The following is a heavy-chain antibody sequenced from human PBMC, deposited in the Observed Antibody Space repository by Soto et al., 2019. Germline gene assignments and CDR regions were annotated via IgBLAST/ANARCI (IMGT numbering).Heavy chain of an antibody. Sequence: PSETRSLTCSVSGGSISSGPYSWGWIRQPPGKGLEWIGTFYYSGRTFYNPSLESRVTISVDPSKNQFSLKVSSVTAADTAVYYCARLGGYCANARCYGYYGMDVWGQGTTVT. D-gene: IGHD2-8*01. V-gene: IGHV4-39*01. CDR3: ARLGGYCANARCYGYYGMDV. CDR2: FYYSGRT. J-gene: IGHJ6*02. CDR1: GGSISSGPYS.